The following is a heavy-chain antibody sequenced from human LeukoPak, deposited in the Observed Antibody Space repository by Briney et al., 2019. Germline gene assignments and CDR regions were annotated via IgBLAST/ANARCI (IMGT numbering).Heavy chain of an antibody. CDR3: ARGRDV. V-gene: IGHV3-30-3*01. J-gene: IGHJ6*02. Sequence: GRSLRLSCAASGFTFTSYSMHWVRQAPGKGLEWVAVISYDTSDRYYADSVKGRFYISMDNSRNKLSLQMNCLRAEDSAVYYCARGRDVWGQGTTVTVSS. CDR1: GFTFTSYS. CDR2: ISYDTSDR.